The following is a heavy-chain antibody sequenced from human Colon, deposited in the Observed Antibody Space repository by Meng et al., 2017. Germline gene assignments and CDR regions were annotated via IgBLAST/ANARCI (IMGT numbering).Heavy chain of an antibody. CDR1: GSTFRYYG. CDR2: IWNDGTTK. D-gene: IGHD2-15*01. Sequence: GQVGGSGGGVVQPGRPLSIPWEAFGSTFRYYGMHWVRQAPGKGLEWVAIIWNDGTTKYYGDSVQGRFTVSRDNSKNTVYLQMNSLRAEDTAVYYCARHYCDDGTCPYGNNRFDPWGRGTLVTVSS. CDR3: ARHYCDDGTCPYGNNRFDP. V-gene: IGHV3-33*01. J-gene: IGHJ5*02.